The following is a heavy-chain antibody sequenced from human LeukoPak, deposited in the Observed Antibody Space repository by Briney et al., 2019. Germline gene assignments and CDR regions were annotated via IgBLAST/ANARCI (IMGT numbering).Heavy chain of an antibody. J-gene: IGHJ3*02. Sequence: GGSLRLSCAASGFTFSSYGMSWVRQAPGKGLEWVSAISGSGGSTYYADSVKGRFTISRDNSKNTLYLQMNGLRTEDTAVYYCARDSSHCTGGTCATVEAFDTWGQGTMVTVSS. CDR1: GFTFSSYG. CDR3: ARDSSHCTGGTCATVEAFDT. V-gene: IGHV3-23*01. CDR2: ISGSGGST. D-gene: IGHD2-15*01.